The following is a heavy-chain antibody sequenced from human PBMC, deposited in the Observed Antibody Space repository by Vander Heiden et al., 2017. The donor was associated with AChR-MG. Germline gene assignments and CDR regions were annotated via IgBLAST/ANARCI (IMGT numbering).Heavy chain of an antibody. D-gene: IGHD2-15*01. CDR1: GFSLSTSGVG. CDR3: AQHCSGGSCYFAFDI. CDR2: IYWDDDK. Sequence: QITLKESGPTLVKPTQTLTLTCTFSGFSLSTSGVGVGWSRQPPGKALEWLALIYWDDDKRYSPSLKSRLTITKDTSKNQVVLTMTNMDPVDTATYYCAQHCSGGSCYFAFDIWGQGTMVTVSS. V-gene: IGHV2-5*02. J-gene: IGHJ3*02.